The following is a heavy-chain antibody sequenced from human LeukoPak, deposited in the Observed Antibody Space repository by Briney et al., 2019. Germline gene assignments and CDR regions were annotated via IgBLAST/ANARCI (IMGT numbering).Heavy chain of an antibody. CDR2: ISGSGGST. V-gene: IGHV3-23*01. CDR3: AKVKGYGDYVVDY. J-gene: IGHJ4*02. CDR1: GFTFSSYA. Sequence: GGSLRLSCAASGFTFSSYAMSWVRQAPGKRLDWVSAISGSGGSTYYADSVKGRFTISRDNSKDTLYPQMNSLRAEDTAVYYCAKVKGYGDYVVDYWGQGTLVTVSS. D-gene: IGHD4-17*01.